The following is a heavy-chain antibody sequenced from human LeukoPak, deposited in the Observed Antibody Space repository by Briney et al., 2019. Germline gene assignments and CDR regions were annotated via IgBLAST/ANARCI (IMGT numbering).Heavy chain of an antibody. V-gene: IGHV3-66*01. D-gene: IGHD6-6*01. CDR1: EFSVGSNY. Sequence: GGSLRLSCAASEFSVGSNYMTWVRQAPGKGLEWVSLIYSGGSTYYADSVKGRFTISRDNSKNTLYLQMNSLRAEDTAVYYCARYSSLDYYYMDVWGKGTTVTVSS. CDR3: ARYSSLDYYYMDV. CDR2: IYSGGST. J-gene: IGHJ6*03.